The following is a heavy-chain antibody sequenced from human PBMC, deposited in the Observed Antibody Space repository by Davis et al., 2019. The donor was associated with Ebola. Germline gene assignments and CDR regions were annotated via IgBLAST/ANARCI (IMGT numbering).Heavy chain of an antibody. CDR3: ARPVRESGIRLLGY. Sequence: GGSLRLSCAASGFTFSNYWMTWVRQAPGKGLEWVANIKQDGSEKYYLDSLEGRFIISRDNGKNSVFLQMNILRAEDTAVYYCARPVRESGIRLLGYWGQGTLVTVSS. CDR2: IKQDGSEK. V-gene: IGHV3-7*03. CDR1: GFTFSNYW. D-gene: IGHD2/OR15-2a*01. J-gene: IGHJ4*02.